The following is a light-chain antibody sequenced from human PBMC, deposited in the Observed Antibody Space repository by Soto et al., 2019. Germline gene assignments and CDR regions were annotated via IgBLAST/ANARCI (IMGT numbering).Light chain of an antibody. CDR3: QVWDSSSDHPGV. CDR1: NIGSKS. CDR2: YDS. Sequence: SYELTQPPSVSVAPGKTARITCGGNNIGSKSVHWYQQKPGQAPVLVIYYDSDRPSGIPERFSGSNSGNTATLTISRVEAWDEADYYCQVWDSSSDHPGVFGGGTKVTVL. J-gene: IGLJ2*01. V-gene: IGLV3-21*04.